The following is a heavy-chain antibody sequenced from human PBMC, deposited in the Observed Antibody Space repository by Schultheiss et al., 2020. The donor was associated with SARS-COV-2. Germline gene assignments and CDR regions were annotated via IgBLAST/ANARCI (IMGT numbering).Heavy chain of an antibody. CDR1: GYTFTGYY. J-gene: IGHJ5*02. CDR3: ARGYCSSTSCYIGHPNWFDP. CDR2: INPNSGGT. V-gene: IGHV1-2*04. Sequence: ASVKVSCKASGYTFTGYYMHWVRQAPGQGLEWMGWINPNSGGTNYAQKFQGWVTMTSDTSISTAYMELSRLRSDDTAVYYCARGYCSSTSCYIGHPNWFDPWGQGTLVTVSS. D-gene: IGHD2-2*02.